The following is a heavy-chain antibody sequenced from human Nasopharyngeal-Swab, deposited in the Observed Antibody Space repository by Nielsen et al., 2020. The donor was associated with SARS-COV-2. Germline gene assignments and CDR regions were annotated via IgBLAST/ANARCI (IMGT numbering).Heavy chain of an antibody. CDR2: ISSSSTI. CDR3: ARGGRWWATTSRANNWFDP. D-gene: IGHD1/OR15-1a*01. J-gene: IGHJ5*02. Sequence: VRQMPGKGLEWVSSISSSSTIYYADSVKGRFTISRDNAKNSLYLQMNSLRAEDTAVYYCARGGRWWATTSRANNWFDPWGQGTLVTVSS. V-gene: IGHV3-69-1*01.